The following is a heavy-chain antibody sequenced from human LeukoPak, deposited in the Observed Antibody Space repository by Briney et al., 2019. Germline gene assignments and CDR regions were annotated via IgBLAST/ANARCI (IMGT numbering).Heavy chain of an antibody. CDR1: GYTFTSYY. CDR2: INPSGGST. Sequence: GASVKVSCKASGYTFTSYYMHWVRQAPGQGLEWMGIINPSGGSTSYAQKFQGRVTMTRDTSTSTVYMELSSLRSEDTAVYYCARDPQGYCSSTSCSYYYYYGMDVWGQGTTVTVSS. CDR3: ARDPQGYCSSTSCSYYYYYGMDV. J-gene: IGHJ6*02. V-gene: IGHV1-46*01. D-gene: IGHD2-2*01.